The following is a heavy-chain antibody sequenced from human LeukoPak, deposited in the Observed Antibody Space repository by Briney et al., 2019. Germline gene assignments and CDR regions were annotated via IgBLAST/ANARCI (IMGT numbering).Heavy chain of an antibody. J-gene: IGHJ3*02. CDR3: ARDSTIFGVVRAFDI. CDR2: IYYSGST. CDR1: GGSISSGGYY. D-gene: IGHD3-3*01. Sequence: SETLSLNCTVSGGSISSGGYYWSWIRQHPGKGLEWIGYIYYSGSTYYNPSLKSRVTISVDTSKNQFSLKLSSVTAADTAVYYCARDSTIFGVVRAFDIWGQGTMVTASS. V-gene: IGHV4-31*03.